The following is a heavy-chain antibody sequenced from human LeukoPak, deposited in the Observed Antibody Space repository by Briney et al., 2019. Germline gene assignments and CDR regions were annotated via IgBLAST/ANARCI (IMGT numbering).Heavy chain of an antibody. CDR2: MNPNSGNT. J-gene: IGHJ6*02. CDR1: GYTFTSYD. V-gene: IGHV1-8*01. D-gene: IGHD3-22*01. Sequence: ASVKVSCKASGYTFTSYDINWVRQATGQGLEWMGWMNPNSGNTGYAQKFQGRVTMTTDTSTSTAYMELRSLRSDDTAVYYCARDMSSGHYYYYGMDVWGQGTTVIVSS. CDR3: ARDMSSGHYYYYGMDV.